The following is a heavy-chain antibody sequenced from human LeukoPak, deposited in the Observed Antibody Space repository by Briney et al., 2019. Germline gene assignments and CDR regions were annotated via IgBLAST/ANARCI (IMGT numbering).Heavy chain of an antibody. CDR3: ATRWAD. CDR1: GFTVSSYW. D-gene: IGHD5-24*01. CDR2: INRDGSRI. J-gene: IGHJ4*02. Sequence: GGSLRLSCAASGFTVSSYWMHWVRQAPGKGLVWVSRINRDGSRIDHADSVRGRFTIPRDNAKNTLYLQMNSLGVEDTAVYYCATRWADWGQGTLVTVSS. V-gene: IGHV3-74*01.